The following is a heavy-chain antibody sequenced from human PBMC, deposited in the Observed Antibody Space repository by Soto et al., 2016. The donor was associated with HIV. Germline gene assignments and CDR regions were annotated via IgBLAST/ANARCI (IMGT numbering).Heavy chain of an antibody. J-gene: IGHJ4*02. CDR2: ISGSGDST. CDR3: APSGMVRGVLNELRN. CDR1: GFTFSSYA. Sequence: EVQLLESGGGLVQPGGSLRLSCAASGFTFSSYAMSWVRQAPGKGLEWVSTISGSGDSTYYADSVKGRFTISRDNSKNALYLQMNSLRAEDTASYYCAPSGMVRGVLNELRNWGQGTLVTVSS. D-gene: IGHD3-10*01. V-gene: IGHV3-23*01.